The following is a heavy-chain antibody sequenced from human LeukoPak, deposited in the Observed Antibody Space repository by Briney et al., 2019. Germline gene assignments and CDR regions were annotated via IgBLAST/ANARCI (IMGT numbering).Heavy chain of an antibody. CDR3: ARGSYYRNYYMDV. Sequence: GGSLRLSCAASGFSNYGMHWVRQAPGKGLEWVAVISYDGSNKYYADSVKGRFTISRDNSKNTLYLQMNSLRAEDTAVYYCARGSYYRNYYMDVWGKGTTVTVSS. J-gene: IGHJ6*03. D-gene: IGHD1-26*01. CDR2: ISYDGSNK. CDR1: GFSNYG. V-gene: IGHV3-30*03.